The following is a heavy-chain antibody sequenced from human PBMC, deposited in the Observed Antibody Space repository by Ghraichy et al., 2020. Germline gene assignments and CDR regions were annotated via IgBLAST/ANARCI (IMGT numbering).Heavy chain of an antibody. CDR1: GFTFSDYY. V-gene: IGHV3-11*01. CDR2: ISSSGSTI. CDR3: ARARDYYGSGSYSRYFDY. D-gene: IGHD3-10*01. J-gene: IGHJ4*02. Sequence: GGSLRLSCAASGFTFSDYYMSWIRQAPGKGLEWVSYISSSGSTIYYADSVKGRFTISRDNAKNSLYLQMNSLRAEDTAVYYCARARDYYGSGSYSRYFDYWGQGTLVTVSS.